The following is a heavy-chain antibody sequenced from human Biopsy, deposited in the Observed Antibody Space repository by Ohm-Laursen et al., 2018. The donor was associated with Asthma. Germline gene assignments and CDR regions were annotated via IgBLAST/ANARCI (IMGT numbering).Heavy chain of an antibody. CDR1: GDSFSNYA. D-gene: IGHD5-12*01. CDR3: ARGYSGSDRIVYYYSGLEA. Sequence: SSVKVSCKASGDSFSNYAISWVRQAPGQGLEWMGGLIPVLGTPDRAQMFEGRVTITADESTSTAYMELSSLSSEDTAVYYCARGYSGSDRIVYYYSGLEAWGQGTTVTVSS. J-gene: IGHJ6*02. V-gene: IGHV1-69*01. CDR2: LIPVLGTP.